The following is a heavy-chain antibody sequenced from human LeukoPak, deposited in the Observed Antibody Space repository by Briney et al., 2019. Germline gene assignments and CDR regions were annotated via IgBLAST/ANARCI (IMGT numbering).Heavy chain of an antibody. V-gene: IGHV4-39*02. J-gene: IGHJ3*02. CDR3: ARDGYSSDLGAFDI. CDR1: GGSIYSSSYY. CDR2: IYYSGST. Sequence: TSETLSLTCTVSGGSIYSSSYYWGWIRQPPGKGLEWIGSIYYSGSTYYIPSLKSRVTISVDTSKNQFSLKLSSVTAADTAVYYCARDGYSSDLGAFDIWGQGTMVTVSS. D-gene: IGHD6-19*01.